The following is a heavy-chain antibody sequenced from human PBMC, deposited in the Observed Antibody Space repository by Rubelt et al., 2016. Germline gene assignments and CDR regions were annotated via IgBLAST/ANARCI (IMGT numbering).Heavy chain of an antibody. CDR1: GYTFTSYG. J-gene: IGHJ4*02. CDR2: ISAYNGNT. D-gene: IGHD3-22*01. CDR3: ARVEYYYDSSGYSDY. Sequence: QVQLVQSGAEVKKPGASVKVSCKASGYTFTSYGISWVRQAPGQGLEWMGWISAYNGNTNYARKLPGRATMPPDPSPSTADMELRSLRADDTAVYYCARVEYYYDSSGYSDYWGQGTLVTVSS. V-gene: IGHV1-18*01.